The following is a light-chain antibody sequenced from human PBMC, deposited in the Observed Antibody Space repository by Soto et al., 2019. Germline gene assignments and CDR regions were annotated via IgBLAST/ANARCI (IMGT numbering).Light chain of an antibody. CDR2: SAS. V-gene: IGKV3-15*01. Sequence: EIVMTQSPATLSVSPGERVTLSCRASQSVSSKLAWYQQKPGQAPRLLIYSASTRATGIPARFSGSGSGTEFTLTISSLQSEDFAVYYCQQYNNWPHTFGQGTKLEIK. CDR1: QSVSSK. J-gene: IGKJ2*01. CDR3: QQYNNWPHT.